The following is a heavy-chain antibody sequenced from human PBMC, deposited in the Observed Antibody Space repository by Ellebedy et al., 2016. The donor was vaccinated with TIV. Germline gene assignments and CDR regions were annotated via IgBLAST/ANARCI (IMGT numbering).Heavy chain of an antibody. Sequence: PGGSLRLSCAASGFTFSSYWMSWVRQAPGKGLEWVANIKQDGSEKCYVDSVKGRFTISRDNAKNSLYLQMNSLRAEDTAVYYCARVCLGMVVFFDYWGQGTLVTVSS. CDR1: GFTFSSYW. CDR2: IKQDGSEK. J-gene: IGHJ4*02. CDR3: ARVCLGMVVFFDY. D-gene: IGHD2-15*01. V-gene: IGHV3-7*03.